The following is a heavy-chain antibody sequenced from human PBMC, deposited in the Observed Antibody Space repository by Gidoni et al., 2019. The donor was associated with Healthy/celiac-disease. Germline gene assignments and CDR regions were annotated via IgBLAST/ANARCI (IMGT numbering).Heavy chain of an antibody. CDR1: GGSISSYY. CDR3: ARGDTTVMPLGFDP. CDR2: IYYSGST. V-gene: IGHV4-59*01. D-gene: IGHD4-17*01. Sequence: QVQLQESGPGLVKPSETLSLTCTVSGGSISSYYWSWIRQPPGKGLEWIGYIYYSGSTNYNPSLKSRVTISVDTSKNQFSLKLSSVTAADTAVYYCARGDTTVMPLGFDPWGQGTLVTVSS. J-gene: IGHJ5*02.